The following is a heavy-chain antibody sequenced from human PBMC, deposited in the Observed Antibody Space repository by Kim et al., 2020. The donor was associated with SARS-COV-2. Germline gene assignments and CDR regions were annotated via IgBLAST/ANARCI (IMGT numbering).Heavy chain of an antibody. V-gene: IGHV3-30*07. Sequence: GRFTISRDNSKSTLYRQMNSLRAEDTAVYYCATRYYYDSSGYYYEGAFDIWGQGTMVTVSS. D-gene: IGHD3-22*01. CDR3: ATRYYYDSSGYYYEGAFDI. J-gene: IGHJ3*02.